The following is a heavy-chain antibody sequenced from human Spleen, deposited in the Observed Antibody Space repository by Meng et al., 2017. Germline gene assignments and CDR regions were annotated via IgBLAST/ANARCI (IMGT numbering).Heavy chain of an antibody. Sequence: SETLSLTCTVSGGSISGYYWTWIRQPPGKGLEWIGFIYHNGDTNYNPSLKSRVTISVDTSKNQFSLKLVSVTAADTAVYYCARGEFYYYFAMDVWGQGSTVTVSS. J-gene: IGHJ6*02. CDR3: ARGEFYYYFAMDV. V-gene: IGHV4-59*01. CDR1: GGSISGYY. CDR2: IYHNGDT.